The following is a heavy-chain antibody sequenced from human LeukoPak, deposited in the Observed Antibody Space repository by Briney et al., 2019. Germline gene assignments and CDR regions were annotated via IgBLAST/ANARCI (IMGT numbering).Heavy chain of an antibody. CDR2: ISYDGSNK. Sequence: PGGSLSLSCAASGFIFSTFGMHWVRQAPGKGLEWVALISYDGSNKYYADSVKGRFTISRDNSKNTLYLHVTSLRAEDTAVYYCARGRGAANDAFDIWGQGTMVTVSS. V-gene: IGHV3-30*03. D-gene: IGHD3-10*01. J-gene: IGHJ3*02. CDR1: GFIFSTFG. CDR3: ARGRGAANDAFDI.